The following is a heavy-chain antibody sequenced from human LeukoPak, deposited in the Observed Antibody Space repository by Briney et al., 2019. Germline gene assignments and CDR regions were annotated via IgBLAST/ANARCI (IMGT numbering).Heavy chain of an antibody. CDR3: ARDLPWSGPSGMDV. CDR1: GGSISSYY. D-gene: IGHD3-3*01. V-gene: IGHV4-59*01. Sequence: SETLSLTCTVSGGSISSYYWSWIRQPPGKGLEWIGYIYYSGSTNYNPSLKSRVTISVGTSKNQFSLKLSSVTAADTAVCYCARDLPWSGPSGMDVWGQGTTVTVSS. J-gene: IGHJ6*02. CDR2: IYYSGST.